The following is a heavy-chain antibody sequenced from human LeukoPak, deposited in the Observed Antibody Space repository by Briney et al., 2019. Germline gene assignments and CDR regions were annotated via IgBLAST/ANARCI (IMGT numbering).Heavy chain of an antibody. CDR2: IHYTGST. Sequence: PSETLSLTCTVSGGSISSYYWSWIRQPPGKGLEWIGYIHYTGSTNYNPSLKSRVTISVDTSKNQFSLKLSSATAAATAVYYCARTQEAGYSSGWYDSYYYYYMDVWGKGTTVTISS. J-gene: IGHJ6*03. V-gene: IGHV4-59*01. D-gene: IGHD6-19*01. CDR1: GGSISSYY. CDR3: ARTQEAGYSSGWYDSYYYYYMDV.